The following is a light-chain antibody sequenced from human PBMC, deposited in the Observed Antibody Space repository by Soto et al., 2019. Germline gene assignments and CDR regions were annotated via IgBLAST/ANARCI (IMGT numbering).Light chain of an antibody. Sequence: QSVLTQPPSASGTPGQRVTLSCSGNSSNIGSNYVCWYQHLPGTAPKLLIYSNNQRPSGVPDRFSGSKSGTSASLAISGLRSEDEADYYCATWDDSLSGHYVFGTGTKLTVL. V-gene: IGLV1-47*02. CDR3: ATWDDSLSGHYV. CDR1: SSNIGSNY. CDR2: SNN. J-gene: IGLJ1*01.